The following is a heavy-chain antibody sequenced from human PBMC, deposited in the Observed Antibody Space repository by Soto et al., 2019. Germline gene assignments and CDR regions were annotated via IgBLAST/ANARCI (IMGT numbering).Heavy chain of an antibody. CDR1: GFIFSAYP. CDR2: IRTNGGST. J-gene: IGHJ4*02. D-gene: IGHD4-17*01. V-gene: IGHV3-64*01. Sequence: EVQLVESGGGLVQPGGSLRRSCAASGFIFSAYPMHWVRQAPGKGLEYVSAIRTNGGSTYYANSVKGRFTISRDNSKNTLYLQMGSLRAEDMAIYYCARGDDYVPFDYWGQGTVVTVSS. CDR3: ARGDDYVPFDY.